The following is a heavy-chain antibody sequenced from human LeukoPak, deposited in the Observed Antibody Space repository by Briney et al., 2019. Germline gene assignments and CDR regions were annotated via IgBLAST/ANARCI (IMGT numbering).Heavy chain of an antibody. CDR2: INHSGST. CDR3: ARPHNYGDYEYYFDY. J-gene: IGHJ4*02. CDR1: GGSVSGYY. V-gene: IGHV4-34*01. Sequence: PSETLSLTCTFYGGSVSGYYWSWIRQPPGKGLEWIGEINHSGSTNYHPSLKSRVAISVDTSKNQFSLKLSSVTAADTAVYYCARPHNYGDYEYYFDYWGQGTLVTVSS. D-gene: IGHD4-17*01.